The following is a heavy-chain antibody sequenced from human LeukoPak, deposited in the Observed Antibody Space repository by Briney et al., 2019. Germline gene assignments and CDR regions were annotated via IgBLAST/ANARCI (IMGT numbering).Heavy chain of an antibody. D-gene: IGHD3-10*01. Sequence: GGSLRLSCAASGFTFSSFAMHWVRQAPGKGLEWVAVVWYDGSNDYYADSVKGRFTISRDNSKNTLFLQMNSLRAEDTAVYYCAKSYYYHSGSFDYWGQGTLVTVSS. CDR1: GFTFSSFA. CDR2: VWYDGSND. V-gene: IGHV3-33*06. CDR3: AKSYYYHSGSFDY. J-gene: IGHJ4*02.